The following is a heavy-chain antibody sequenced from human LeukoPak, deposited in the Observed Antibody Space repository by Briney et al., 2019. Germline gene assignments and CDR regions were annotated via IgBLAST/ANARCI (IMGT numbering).Heavy chain of an antibody. CDR2: ISSSSSYI. D-gene: IGHD6-19*01. J-gene: IGHJ6*02. Sequence: GGSLRLSCAASGFTFSSYSMNWVRQAPGKGLEWVSSISSSSSYIYYADSVKGRFTISRDNAKNSLYLQMNSLRAEGTAVYYCARGIAVAVYYGMDVWGQGTTVTVS. CDR1: GFTFSSYS. V-gene: IGHV3-21*01. CDR3: ARGIAVAVYYGMDV.